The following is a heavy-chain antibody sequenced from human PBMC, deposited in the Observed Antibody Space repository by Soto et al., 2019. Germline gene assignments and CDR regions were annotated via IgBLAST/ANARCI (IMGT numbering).Heavy chain of an antibody. CDR1: GYTFTSYG. J-gene: IGHJ5*02. D-gene: IGHD6-19*01. Sequence: ASVKVSCKASGYTFTSYGISWVRQAPGQGLEWMGWISAYNGNTTYAQKLQGRVTMTTDTSTSTAYMGLRSLRSDDTAVYYCARGEKLPPPSSGCYWFDPWGQGTMVTVSS. CDR2: ISAYNGNT. V-gene: IGHV1-18*04. CDR3: ARGEKLPPPSSGCYWFDP.